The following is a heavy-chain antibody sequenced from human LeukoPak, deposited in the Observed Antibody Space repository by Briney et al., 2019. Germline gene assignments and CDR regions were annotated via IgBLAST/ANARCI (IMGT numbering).Heavy chain of an antibody. D-gene: IGHD3-22*01. J-gene: IGHJ4*02. CDR2: IYPGDSDT. V-gene: IGHV5-51*01. Sequence: GGSLQISCKGSGYRFTSYWIGWVRQLPGKGLEWMGIIYPGDSDTRYSPSFQGQVTISADKSISTAYLQWSSLKASDTAMYYCALGYYDSSGYYYEFTYWGQGTLVTVSS. CDR3: ALGYYDSSGYYYEFTY. CDR1: GYRFTSYW.